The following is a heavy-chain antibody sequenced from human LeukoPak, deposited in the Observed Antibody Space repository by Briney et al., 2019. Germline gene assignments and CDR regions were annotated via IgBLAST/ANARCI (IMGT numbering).Heavy chain of an antibody. V-gene: IGHV3-9*01. D-gene: IGHD2-21*02. J-gene: IGHJ4*02. CDR3: AKDNSFVPVTAIDC. CDR1: GFTFDDYA. Sequence: GGSLRLSCAASGFTFDDYAMHWVRQAPGKGLEWVSGISWNSGSIGYADSVKGRFTISRDNAKNSLYLQMNSLRAEDTALYYCAKDNSFVPVTAIDCWGQGTLVTVSS. CDR2: ISWNSGSI.